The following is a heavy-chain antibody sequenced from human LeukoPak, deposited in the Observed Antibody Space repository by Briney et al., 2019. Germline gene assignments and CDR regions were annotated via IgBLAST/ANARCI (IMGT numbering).Heavy chain of an antibody. CDR3: ARVVPELLEAAAGNGASPYAFDI. D-gene: IGHD6-13*01. V-gene: IGHV1-69*13. Sequence: ASVKVSCKASGYTFTSYATSWVRQAPGQGLEWMGGIILIFGTENYAQKFQGRVTITADESTSTAYMELSSLRSEDTAVYYCARVVPELLEAAAGNGASPYAFDIWGQGTMVTVSS. CDR1: GYTFTSYA. J-gene: IGHJ3*02. CDR2: IILIFGTE.